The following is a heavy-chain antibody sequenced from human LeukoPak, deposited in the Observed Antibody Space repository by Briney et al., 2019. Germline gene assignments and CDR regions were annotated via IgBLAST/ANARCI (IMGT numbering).Heavy chain of an antibody. Sequence: GSLRLSCAASGFTFSSYWMSWVRQAPGKGLEWVSYITSSSSAKYYADSVKGRFTISRDNAENSLYLQMNSLRAEDTAVYYCTRDQEGSDYWGQGTLVTVSS. CDR3: TRDQEGSDY. J-gene: IGHJ4*02. V-gene: IGHV3-48*01. CDR2: ITSSSSAK. CDR1: GFTFSSYW.